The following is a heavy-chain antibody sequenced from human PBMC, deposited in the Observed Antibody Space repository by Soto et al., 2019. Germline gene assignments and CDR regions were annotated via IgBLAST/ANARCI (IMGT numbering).Heavy chain of an antibody. CDR2: INHSGST. V-gene: IGHV4-34*01. CDR1: GGSFSGYY. J-gene: IGHJ5*02. D-gene: IGHD3-10*01. CDR3: ARIRGSGSYYNVFWFDP. Sequence: SETLSLTCAVYGGSFSGYYWSWIRQPPGKGLEWIGEINHSGSTNYNPSLKSRVTISVDTSKNQFSLKLSSVTAADTAVYYCARIRGSGSYYNVFWFDPWGQGTLFTFSS.